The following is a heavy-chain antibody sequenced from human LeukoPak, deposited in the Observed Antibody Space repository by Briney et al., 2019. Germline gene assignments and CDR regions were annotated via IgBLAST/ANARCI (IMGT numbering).Heavy chain of an antibody. CDR1: GGTFSSYA. D-gene: IGHD4-23*01. Sequence: KVSCKASGGTFSSYAISWVRQAPGQGLEWMGGIIPIFGTANYAQKFQGRVTITTDESTSTAYMELSSLRSEDTAVYYCARTMVVTAYYYYMDVWGKGTTVTVSS. CDR2: IIPIFGTA. J-gene: IGHJ6*03. CDR3: ARTMVVTAYYYYMDV. V-gene: IGHV1-69*05.